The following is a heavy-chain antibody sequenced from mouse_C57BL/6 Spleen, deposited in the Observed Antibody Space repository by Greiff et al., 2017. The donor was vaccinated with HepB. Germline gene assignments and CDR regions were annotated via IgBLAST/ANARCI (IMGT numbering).Heavy chain of an antibody. CDR1: GFTFSDYG. CDR3: ARQGYSNYAMDY. V-gene: IGHV5-17*01. D-gene: IGHD2-5*01. J-gene: IGHJ4*01. Sequence: EVQVVESGGGLVKPGGSLKLSCAASGFTFSDYGMHWVRQAPEKGLEWVAYISSGSSTIYYADTVKGRFTISRDNAKNTLFLQMTSLRSEDTVMYYCARQGYSNYAMDYWGQGTSVTVSS. CDR2: ISSGSSTI.